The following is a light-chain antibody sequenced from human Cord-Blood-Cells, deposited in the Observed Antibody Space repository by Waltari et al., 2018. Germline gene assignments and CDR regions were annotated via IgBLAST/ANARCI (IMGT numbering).Light chain of an antibody. V-gene: IGKV3-15*01. CDR1: QRVSSN. CDR3: QQYNNWPPMYT. J-gene: IGKJ2*01. Sequence: EIVMTPSPATLSVSPGERATLSCRASQRVSSNLAWYQQKPGQAPRLLIYGASTRATGIPARFSGSGSGTEFTLTISSLQSEDFAFYYWQQYNNWPPMYTFGQGTKLEIK. CDR2: GAS.